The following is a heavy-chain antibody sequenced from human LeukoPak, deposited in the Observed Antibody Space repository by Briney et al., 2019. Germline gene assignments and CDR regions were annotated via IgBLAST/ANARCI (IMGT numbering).Heavy chain of an antibody. J-gene: IGHJ6*03. D-gene: IGHD1-1*01. Sequence: SETLSLTCTVSGGSISSYYWSWIRQPPGKGLEWIGYIYTSGSTNYNPSLKSRVTISADTSKNQFSLKLSSVTAADTAVYYCARLTNWYYYMDVWGKRTTVTVSS. V-gene: IGHV4-4*09. CDR3: ARLTNWYYYMDV. CDR2: IYTSGST. CDR1: GGSISSYY.